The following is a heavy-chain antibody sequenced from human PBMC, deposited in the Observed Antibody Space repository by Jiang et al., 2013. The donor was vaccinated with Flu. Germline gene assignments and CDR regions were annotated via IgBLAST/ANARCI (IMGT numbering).Heavy chain of an antibody. J-gene: IGHJ4*02. CDR2: LNQDGSET. CDR1: GFSFSTYW. V-gene: IGHV3-7*03. Sequence: QLVESGGVLVQPGGSLRLSCAASGFSFSTYWMSWVRRAPGKGLEYVANLNQDGSETYYVDSVRGRFTISRDNAKDSLYLQMSSLRAEDTAIYWCARDIPGGACHYDSWGQGTLVTVSS. CDR3: ARDIPGGACHYDS. D-gene: IGHD2-21*02.